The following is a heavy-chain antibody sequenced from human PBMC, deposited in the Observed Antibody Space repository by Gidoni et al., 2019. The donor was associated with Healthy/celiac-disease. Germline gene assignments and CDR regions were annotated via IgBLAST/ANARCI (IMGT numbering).Heavy chain of an antibody. CDR1: GSTFVDYA. CDR2: ISWNSGII. D-gene: IGHD2-15*01. J-gene: IGHJ6*02. Sequence: EVQLVESGGGVVQSGRSLRLSCAAYGSTFVDYAIHWVRQAPGKGLEWVSGISWNSGIIGYADSGKGRFTISRDNAKNSLYLQMNSLRAEDTALYYCAKVVAPISYYYGMDVWGQGTTVTVSS. CDR3: AKVVAPISYYYGMDV. V-gene: IGHV3-9*01.